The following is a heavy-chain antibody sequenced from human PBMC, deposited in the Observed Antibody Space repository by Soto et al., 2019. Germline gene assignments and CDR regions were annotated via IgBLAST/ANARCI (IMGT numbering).Heavy chain of an antibody. V-gene: IGHV4-39*01. D-gene: IGHD2-15*01. Sequence: SETLSLTCTVSGGSISSSSYYWGWIRQPPGKGLEWIGSLYYSGSTYYNPSLKSRVTLSVDTSKNQFSLKLSSVTAADTAVYYCARQGAYCSGGSCFPYYFDYWGQGTLVTVSS. CDR3: ARQGAYCSGGSCFPYYFDY. CDR1: GGSISSSSYY. CDR2: LYYSGST. J-gene: IGHJ4*02.